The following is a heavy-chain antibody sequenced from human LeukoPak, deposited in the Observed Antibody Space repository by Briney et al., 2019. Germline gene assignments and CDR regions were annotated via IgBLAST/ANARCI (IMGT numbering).Heavy chain of an antibody. CDR2: LVPSDSYT. CDR3: ARRPNYDILTGYYNSHDAFDI. V-gene: IGHV5-10-1*01. J-gene: IGHJ3*02. CDR1: AYSSTSYW. D-gene: IGHD3-9*01. Sequence: GESLKISCKGSAYSSTSYWTSWVRHMPGKGLEWMGWLVPSDSYTNYSPSVQGHVTISADKSISTAYLQWSSLKASDTAMYYCARRPNYDILTGYYNSHDAFDIWGQGTMVTVSS.